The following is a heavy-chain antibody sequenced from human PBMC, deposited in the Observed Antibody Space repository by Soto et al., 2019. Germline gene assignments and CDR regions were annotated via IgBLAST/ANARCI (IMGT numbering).Heavy chain of an antibody. CDR2: IYYSGTT. CDR1: GDSVINDNYY. CDR3: ARSQRGRTAFTFDY. J-gene: IGHJ4*02. V-gene: IGHV4-61*01. Sequence: PSETLSLTCAVSGDSVINDNYYWVGIRQPPGKGLEWIGYIYYSGTTNYNSYLKSRLSLSVDMSKNQFSLKLASVTAADTAVYFCARSQRGRTAFTFDYWGQGALVTVSS. D-gene: IGHD3-16*01.